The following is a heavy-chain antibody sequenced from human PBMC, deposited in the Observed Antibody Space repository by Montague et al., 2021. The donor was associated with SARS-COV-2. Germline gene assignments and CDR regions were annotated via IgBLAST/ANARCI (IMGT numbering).Heavy chain of an antibody. CDR2: IYWDDDK. J-gene: IGHJ1*01. CDR1: GFSLSTSGVG. Sequence: ALVNPTQTLTLTCTFSGFSLSTSGVGVGWIRQPPGKALEWLALIYWDDDKRYSPSLKSRLTITKDTSKNQVVLTMTNMDPVDTATYYCAHSPHYPDFWSGYYQYFQHWGQGTLVTVSS. V-gene: IGHV2-5*02. CDR3: AHSPHYPDFWSGYYQYFQH. D-gene: IGHD3-3*01.